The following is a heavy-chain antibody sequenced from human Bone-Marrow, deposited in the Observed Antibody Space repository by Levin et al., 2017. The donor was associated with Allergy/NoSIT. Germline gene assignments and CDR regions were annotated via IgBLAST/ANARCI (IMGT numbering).Heavy chain of an antibody. V-gene: IGHV3-30*03. Sequence: RAGGSLRLSCAASGFTFSNHGMHWVRHVPGKGLEWVAVISYDGNNKFYTDSVRGRFTISRDNSKNTLFLDMNSLGPEDTALYYCAREPTPRLTYHHYYFDFWGQGTLVTVSS. CDR2: ISYDGNNK. CDR3: AREPTPRLTYHHYYFDF. CDR1: GFTFSNHG. J-gene: IGHJ4*02. D-gene: IGHD1-14*01.